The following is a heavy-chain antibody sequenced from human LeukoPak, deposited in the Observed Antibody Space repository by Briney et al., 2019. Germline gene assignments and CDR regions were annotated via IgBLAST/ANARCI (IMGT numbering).Heavy chain of an antibody. CDR3: AKDPTGYYYDSSGYYGSY. CDR2: IRNDGSNK. Sequence: GGSLRLSCAASGFTFSSYGMHWVRQAPGKGLERVAFIRNDGSNKYYADSVKGRFTISRDNSKNTLYLQMNSLRAEDTAVYYCAKDPTGYYYDSSGYYGSYWGQGTLVTVSS. D-gene: IGHD3-22*01. J-gene: IGHJ4*02. CDR1: GFTFSSYG. V-gene: IGHV3-30*02.